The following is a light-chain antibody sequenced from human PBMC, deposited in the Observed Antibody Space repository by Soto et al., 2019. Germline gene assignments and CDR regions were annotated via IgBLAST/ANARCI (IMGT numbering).Light chain of an antibody. Sequence: QSALTHPASVSGFPGKSVTISCTGTTSDVGDYNYVSWYQQHPGKAPKLLIYAVNIRPSGVPDRFSGSKSGNTASLTISGLQAEDESDYSCCSYAGSYTWVFGGGTNLTVL. CDR3: CSYAGSYTWV. CDR1: TSDVGDYNY. J-gene: IGLJ3*02. CDR2: AVN. V-gene: IGLV2-11*01.